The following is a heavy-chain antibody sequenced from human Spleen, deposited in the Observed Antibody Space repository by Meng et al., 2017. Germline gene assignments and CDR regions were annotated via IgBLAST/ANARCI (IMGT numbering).Heavy chain of an antibody. J-gene: IGHJ5*01. Sequence: GGSLRLSCAASGFTFSTSSMHWVRQAPGKGLEWVAVIWYDGSNKYYGDSVKGRFTISRDNSKNTLYLQMNSLRAEDTAVYYCAGDPILTGDSRFDFWGQGTLVTVSS. CDR2: IWYDGSNK. CDR3: AGDPILTGDSRFDF. CDR1: GFTFSTSS. D-gene: IGHD7-27*01. V-gene: IGHV3-33*08.